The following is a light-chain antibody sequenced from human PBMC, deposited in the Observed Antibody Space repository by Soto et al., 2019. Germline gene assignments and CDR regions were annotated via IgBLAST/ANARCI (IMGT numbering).Light chain of an antibody. Sequence: EVVMTQSPATLSVSLGERATLSCRASQTIRSSLAWYQQKPGHAPRLLIYGASTRATDIPARFGGSGSGTEFTLTISSLQSEDSAIYYCQQYNNWPQTFGQGTKVEIK. V-gene: IGKV3-15*01. CDR3: QQYNNWPQT. CDR2: GAS. CDR1: QTIRSS. J-gene: IGKJ1*01.